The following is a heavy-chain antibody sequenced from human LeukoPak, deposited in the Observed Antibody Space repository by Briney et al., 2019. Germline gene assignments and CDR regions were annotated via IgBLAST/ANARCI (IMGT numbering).Heavy chain of an antibody. CDR1: GYTFTSYG. V-gene: IGHV1-2*02. J-gene: IGHJ3*02. CDR3: ARDSEVVVTAPDAFDI. Sequence: GASVKVSCKASGYTFTSYGISWVRQAPGQGLEWMGWINPNSGGTNYAQKFQGRVTMTRDTSISTAYMELSRLRSDDTAVYYCARDSEVVVTAPDAFDIWGQGTMVTVSS. CDR2: INPNSGGT. D-gene: IGHD2-21*02.